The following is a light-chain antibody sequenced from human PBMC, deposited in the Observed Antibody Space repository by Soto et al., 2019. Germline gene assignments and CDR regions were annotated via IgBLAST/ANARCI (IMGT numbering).Light chain of an antibody. J-gene: IGKJ4*01. CDR3: QHYSSYPLS. V-gene: IGKV1-5*03. CDR1: QSISFW. Sequence: DIQMTQSPSTLSASVGDRVAITCQASQSISFWLAWYQKKPGKAPKFLISRASSLESGVPSRFSGSGFGTEFTLTISSLQPDDFATYFCQHYSSYPLSFGGGTKVEIK. CDR2: RAS.